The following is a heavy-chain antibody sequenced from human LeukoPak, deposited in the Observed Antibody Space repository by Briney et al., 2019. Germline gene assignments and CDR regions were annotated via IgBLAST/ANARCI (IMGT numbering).Heavy chain of an antibody. V-gene: IGHV3-20*04. J-gene: IGHJ4*02. CDR2: INWNGGST. CDR3: ARVRRVCSGGSCYRHFDY. CDR1: GFTFDDYG. D-gene: IGHD2-15*01. Sequence: GGSLRLSCAASGFTFDDYGMSWVRQAPGKGLEWVSGINWNGGSTGYADSVKGRFTISRDNAKNSLYLQMNSLRAEGTALYYCARVRRVCSGGSCYRHFDYWGQGTLVTVSS.